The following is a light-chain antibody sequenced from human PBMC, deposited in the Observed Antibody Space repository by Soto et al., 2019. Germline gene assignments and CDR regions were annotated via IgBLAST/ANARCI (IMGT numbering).Light chain of an antibody. CDR3: QQHNQWPIT. V-gene: IGKV3D-15*01. CDR2: YIS. J-gene: IGKJ5*01. CDR1: QSAGNF. Sequence: EIVLTQSPCTVSLSPGETASLSCRASQSAGNFLAWYQQKPGQAPRLLIYYISTRSTGIPARFSGSGSGTEFTLTINSLQSEDSAVYYCQQHNQWPITFGQGTRLEIK.